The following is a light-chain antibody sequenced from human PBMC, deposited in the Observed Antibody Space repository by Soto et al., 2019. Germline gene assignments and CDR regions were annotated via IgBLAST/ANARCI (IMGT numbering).Light chain of an antibody. CDR2: YDS. Sequence: SYELTQPPSVSVAPGKTARITCGGNNIGSKSVHWYQQKPGQAPVLVIYYDSDRPSGIPERFSGSNSGNTATLTISRVEAGDEADYYCQVWDGSSDRDVVFGGGTKLTVL. J-gene: IGLJ2*01. CDR3: QVWDGSSDRDVV. V-gene: IGLV3-21*04. CDR1: NIGSKS.